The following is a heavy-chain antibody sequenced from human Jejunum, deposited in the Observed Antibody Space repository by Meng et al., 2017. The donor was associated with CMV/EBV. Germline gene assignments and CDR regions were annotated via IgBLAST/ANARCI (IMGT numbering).Heavy chain of an antibody. Sequence: QVQLVQSGPGGKKPGASVTVSCKASGYIFMSYGISWVRQAPGQGLEWVGWISAYNGNTNYVEKLQGRVTMTTDTSTSTAYMELTSLKSDDTAVYYCARVTHSGSPSQSSYWGQGTLVTVSS. CDR3: ARVTHSGSPSQSSY. V-gene: IGHV1-18*01. D-gene: IGHD3-10*01. CDR2: ISAYNGNT. J-gene: IGHJ4*02. CDR1: GYIFMSYG.